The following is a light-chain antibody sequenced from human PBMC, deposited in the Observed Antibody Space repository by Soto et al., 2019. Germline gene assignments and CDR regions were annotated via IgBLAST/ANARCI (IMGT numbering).Light chain of an antibody. CDR3: QQYNNWPRT. CDR1: QSVTTN. CDR2: GAS. J-gene: IGKJ1*01. V-gene: IGKV3-15*01. Sequence: EIVMTQSPATLSVSPGERATLSCRASQSVTTNLAWYQQKPGQAPRLLIYGASTRATGFPARFSGSGSGTEFTLTISSLQSKDFAVYYCQQYNNWPRTFGQGTKVEIK.